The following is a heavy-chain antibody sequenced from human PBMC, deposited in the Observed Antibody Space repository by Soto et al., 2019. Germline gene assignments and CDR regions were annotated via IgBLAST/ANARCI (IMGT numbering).Heavy chain of an antibody. D-gene: IGHD1-26*01. CDR1: GVRFSTSW. CDR3: AKDGSGSYRPLDY. CDR2: IKEDESEK. Sequence: PGGSLRLSCAASGVRFSTSWMNWVRQAPGKGLEWVANIKEDESEKNYVDSVKGRFTISRDNSKNTLYLQMNSLRAEDTAVYYCAKDGSGSYRPLDYWGQGTLVTVSS. J-gene: IGHJ4*02. V-gene: IGHV3-7*01.